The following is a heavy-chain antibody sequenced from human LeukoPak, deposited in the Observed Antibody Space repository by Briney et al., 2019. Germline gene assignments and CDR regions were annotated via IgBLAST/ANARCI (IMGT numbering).Heavy chain of an antibody. V-gene: IGHV3-33*01. CDR2: IWYDGSNK. CDR1: GFTFSSYG. J-gene: IGHJ4*02. D-gene: IGHD3-22*01. CDR3: ARTYYYDSSGPLDY. Sequence: GGSLRLSCAASGFTFSSYGMHWVRQAPGKGLEWVAVIWYDGSNKYYADSVKGRFTISRDNSKNTLYLQMNSLRAEDTAVYYRARTYYYDSSGPLDYWGQGTLVTVSS.